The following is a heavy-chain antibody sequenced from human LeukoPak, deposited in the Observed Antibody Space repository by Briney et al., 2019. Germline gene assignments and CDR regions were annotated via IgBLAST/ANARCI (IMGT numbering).Heavy chain of an antibody. CDR1: GGSISSYY. V-gene: IGHV4-59*08. Sequence: SETLSLTCTVSGGSISSYYWSWIRQPPGNGLEWIGYIYYSGSTNYNPSLKSRVTISVDTSKNQFSLKLSSVTAADTAVYYCARLESSGSSDYWGQGTLVTVSS. J-gene: IGHJ4*02. CDR3: ARLESSGSSDY. D-gene: IGHD1-26*01. CDR2: IYYSGST.